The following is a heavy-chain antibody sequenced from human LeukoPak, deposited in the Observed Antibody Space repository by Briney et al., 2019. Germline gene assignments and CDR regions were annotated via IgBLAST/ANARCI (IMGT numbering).Heavy chain of an antibody. J-gene: IGHJ4*02. CDR3: AASGYSYGVDY. CDR1: GGSISSHY. V-gene: IGHV4-59*11. CDR2: IYYSGST. D-gene: IGHD5-18*01. Sequence: SETLSLTCTVSGGSISSHYWSWIRQPPGKGLEWIGYIYYSGSTNYNPSLKSRVTISVDTSKNQFSLKLSSVTAADTAVYYCAASGYSYGVDYWGQGTLVTVSS.